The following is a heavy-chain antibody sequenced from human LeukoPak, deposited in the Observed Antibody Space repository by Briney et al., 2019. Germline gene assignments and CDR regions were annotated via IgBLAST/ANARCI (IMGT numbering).Heavy chain of an antibody. V-gene: IGHV3-48*02. CDR1: GFIFSSYS. CDR3: ARDRGASGSYYGDY. Sequence: PGGSLRLSCAASGFIFSSYSMSWVRQAPGKGLEWVSYISSGSSTIYYADSVKGRFTISRDNAKNSLYLQMNSLRDEDTAVYYCARDRGASGSYYGDYWGQGILVTVSS. J-gene: IGHJ4*02. CDR2: ISSGSSTI. D-gene: IGHD3-10*01.